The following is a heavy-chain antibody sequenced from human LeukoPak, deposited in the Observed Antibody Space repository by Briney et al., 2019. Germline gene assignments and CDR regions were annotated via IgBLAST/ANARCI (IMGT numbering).Heavy chain of an antibody. V-gene: IGHV3-66*02. CDR1: GFTVSSNY. CDR2: IYSGGST. CDR3: ARELAADDGGIDY. Sequence: GGSLRLSCAASGFTVSSNYMSWVRQAPGKGLEWVSVIYSGGSTYYADSVKGRFTISRDNSKNTLCLQMNSLRAEDTAVYYCARELAADDGGIDYWGQGTLVTVSS. J-gene: IGHJ4*02. D-gene: IGHD6-13*01.